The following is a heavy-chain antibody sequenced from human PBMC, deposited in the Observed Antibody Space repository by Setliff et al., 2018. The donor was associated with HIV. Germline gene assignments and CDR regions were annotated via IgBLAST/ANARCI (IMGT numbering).Heavy chain of an antibody. CDR1: GFTFSSYW. CDR3: ARKLRPGHGVDV. V-gene: IGHV3-7*01. Sequence: QAGGSLRLSCAASGFTFSSYWMTWVRQAPGKGLEWVANIKEDGSSKFYVDYVKGRFTISRDNAKNSMDLQMNSLRAEDTAIYYCARKLRPGHGVDVWDQGTTVTVSS. J-gene: IGHJ6*02. CDR2: IKEDGSSK. D-gene: IGHD3-10*01.